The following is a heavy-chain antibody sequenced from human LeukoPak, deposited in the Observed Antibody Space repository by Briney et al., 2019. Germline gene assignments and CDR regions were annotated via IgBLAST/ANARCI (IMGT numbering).Heavy chain of an antibody. CDR2: TFYRSKWYN. Sequence: SQTLSLTCAISGDSVSSKSAGWHWIRQSPSRGLEWLGRTFYRSKWYNDYGISVKSRITINPDTSKNQFSLRLNSVTPEDTAVYYCARSIGFIDYWGQGTLVTVSS. V-gene: IGHV6-1*01. D-gene: IGHD3-10*01. CDR1: GDSVSSKSAG. CDR3: ARSIGFIDY. J-gene: IGHJ4*02.